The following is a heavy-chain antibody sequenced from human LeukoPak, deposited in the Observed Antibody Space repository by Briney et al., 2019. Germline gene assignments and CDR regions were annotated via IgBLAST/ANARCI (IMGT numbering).Heavy chain of an antibody. CDR3: AKAGDAWGYNSPLGGRFDY. CDR2: ISGSGVST. J-gene: IGHJ4*02. Sequence: GGSLRLSCAASGFTFSSYAMSWVRQAPGRGLEWVSAISGSGVSTYYADSVKGRFTISRDNSKNRLYLQMNSLRAEDTAVYYCAKAGDAWGYNSPLGGRFDYWGQGTLVTVSS. CDR1: GFTFSSYA. D-gene: IGHD5-24*01. V-gene: IGHV3-23*01.